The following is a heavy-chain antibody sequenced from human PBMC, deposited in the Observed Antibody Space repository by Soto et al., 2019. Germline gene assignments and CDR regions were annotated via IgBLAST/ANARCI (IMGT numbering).Heavy chain of an antibody. CDR2: IYHSGST. CDR1: SGSISSSNW. J-gene: IGHJ3*02. D-gene: IGHD5-12*01. CDR3: ARDSARHGYGDAFDI. V-gene: IGHV4-4*02. Sequence: QVQLQESGPGLVKPSGTLSLTCAVSSGSISSSNWWSWVRQRPGKGLEWIGEIYHSGSTNYNPSLKSRVTISVDKSKNQFSLKLSSVTAADTAVYYCARDSARHGYGDAFDIWGQGTMVTVSS.